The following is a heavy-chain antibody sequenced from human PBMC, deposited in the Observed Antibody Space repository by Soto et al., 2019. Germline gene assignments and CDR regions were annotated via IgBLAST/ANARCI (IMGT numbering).Heavy chain of an antibody. V-gene: IGHV3-33*01. CDR3: ARAPSGYSYGSDY. CDR2: IWYDGSNK. D-gene: IGHD5-18*01. J-gene: IGHJ4*02. Sequence: QVQLVESGGGVVQPGRSLRLSCAASGFTFSSYGMHWVRQAPGKGLEWVAVIWYDGSNKYYADSVKGRFTISRDNSKNPLYLQMNSLRAEDTAVYYCARAPSGYSYGSDYWGQGTLVTVSS. CDR1: GFTFSSYG.